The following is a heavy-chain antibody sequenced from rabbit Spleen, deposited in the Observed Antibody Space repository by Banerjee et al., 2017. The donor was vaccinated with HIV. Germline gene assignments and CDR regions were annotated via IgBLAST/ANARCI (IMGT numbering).Heavy chain of an antibody. V-gene: IGHV1S43*01. Sequence: QSLEESGGGLVKPGASLTLTCKASGIDLSSNGMCWVRQAPGKGLEWIACINIGSSGSTWYASWAKGRFTISRSTSLNTVDLKMNSLTAADTATYFSARSGVGVAGGTYFDLWGQGTLVTGS. CDR2: INIGSSGST. D-gene: IGHD4-2*01. CDR1: GIDLSSNG. CDR3: ARSGVGVAGGTYFDL. J-gene: IGHJ4*01.